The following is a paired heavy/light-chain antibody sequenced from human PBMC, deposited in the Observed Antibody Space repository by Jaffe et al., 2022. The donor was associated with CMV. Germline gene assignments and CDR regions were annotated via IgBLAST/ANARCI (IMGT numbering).Heavy chain of an antibody. D-gene: IGHD6-13*01. CDR3: ARLHSSTWYDPFFYFYHYMDV. V-gene: IGHV4-59*01. J-gene: IGHJ6*03. CDR1: GDSINSDY. Sequence: QVQLQESGPGLVKPSETLSLTCTVSGDSINSDYWTWIRQPPGKGLEWIGYISYSGSTKYNPSLKSRVTISVDTSNNQFSLELSSVTAADTAVYYCARLHSSTWYDPFFYFYHYMDVWGKGTTVTVSS. CDR2: ISYSGST.
Light chain of an antibody. V-gene: IGKV3-20*01. CDR3: QQYGSPLGA. Sequence: EIVLTQSPGTLSLSPGERATLSCRASQGVSSDFLAWYQHKPGQAPRLLIYDASSRATGIPDRFSGSGSGTDFTLTISRLEPEDFAVYYCQQYGSPLGAFGQGTKLEI. CDR2: DAS. CDR1: QGVSSDF. J-gene: IGKJ2*01.